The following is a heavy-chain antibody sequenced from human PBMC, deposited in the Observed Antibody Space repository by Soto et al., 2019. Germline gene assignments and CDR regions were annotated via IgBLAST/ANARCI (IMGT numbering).Heavy chain of an antibody. J-gene: IGHJ4*02. CDR2: IIPILGIA. D-gene: IGHD3-22*01. V-gene: IGHV1-69*02. Sequence: QVQLVQSGAEVKKPGSSVKVSCKASGGTFSSYTISWVRQAPGQGLEWMGRIIPILGIANYAHKFQGRVTITADKSTSPAYMELSSLRSEDTAVYYCAGVVITRGYYFDYWGQGTLVTVSS. CDR1: GGTFSSYT. CDR3: AGVVITRGYYFDY.